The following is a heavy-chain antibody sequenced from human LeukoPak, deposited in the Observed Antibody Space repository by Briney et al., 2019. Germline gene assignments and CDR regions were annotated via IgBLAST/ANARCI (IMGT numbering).Heavy chain of an antibody. J-gene: IGHJ3*02. CDR2: IYYSGST. V-gene: IGHV4-59*11. CDR1: GGSISSHY. D-gene: IGHD2-2*02. CDR3: ARDLERGYCSSTSCYTNAFDI. Sequence: SETLSLTCTVSGGSISSHYWSWIRQPPGKGLEWIGYIYYSGSTNYNPSLKSRVTISVDTSKNQFSLKLSSVTAADTAVYYCARDLERGYCSSTSCYTNAFDIWGQGTMVTVSS.